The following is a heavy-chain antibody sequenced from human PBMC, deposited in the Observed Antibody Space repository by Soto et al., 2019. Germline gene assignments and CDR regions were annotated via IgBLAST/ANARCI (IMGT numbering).Heavy chain of an antibody. V-gene: IGHV3-53*01. CDR3: ANDPDADYYDSSGPIDY. J-gene: IGHJ4*02. D-gene: IGHD3-22*01. CDR1: GLTVSSSY. CDR2: IYSAGST. Sequence: LRLSCAASGLTVSSSYMSWVRQAPGKGLQWVSVIYSAGSTYYANSVKGRFTISRDISTNMVYLQMSSPTDEDTAVYYCANDPDADYYDSSGPIDYWGQGTLVTVSS.